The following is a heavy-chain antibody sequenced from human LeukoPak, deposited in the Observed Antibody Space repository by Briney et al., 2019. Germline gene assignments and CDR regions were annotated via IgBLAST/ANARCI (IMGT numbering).Heavy chain of an antibody. CDR1: GGSISSSSYY. Sequence: SETLSLTRTVSGGSISSSSYYWGWIRQPPGKGLEWIGSIYYSGSTYYSPSLKSRVTISVDTSKNQFSLKLSSVTAADTAVYYCARLAVAGTAPDYWGQGTLVTVSS. J-gene: IGHJ4*02. D-gene: IGHD6-19*01. V-gene: IGHV4-39*01. CDR2: IYYSGST. CDR3: ARLAVAGTAPDY.